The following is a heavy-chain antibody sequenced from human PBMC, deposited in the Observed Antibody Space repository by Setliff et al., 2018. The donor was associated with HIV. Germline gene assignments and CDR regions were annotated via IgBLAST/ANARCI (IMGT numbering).Heavy chain of an antibody. J-gene: IGHJ5*01. CDR3: ARGYSSSWYDS. CDR2: IYTSGST. D-gene: IGHD6-13*01. V-gene: IGHV4-4*08. Sequence: SETLSLTCTVSGDSISSSYYWTWIRQHPGKGLEWIGYIYTSGSTNYNPSLKNRVTISVDTSKNQFSLRLSSVTAADTAVYYCARGYSSSWYDSRGQGTLVTVSS. CDR1: GDSISSSYY.